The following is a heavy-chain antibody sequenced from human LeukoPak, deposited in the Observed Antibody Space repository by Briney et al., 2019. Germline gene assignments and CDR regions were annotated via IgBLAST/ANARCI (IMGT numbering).Heavy chain of an antibody. D-gene: IGHD5-12*01. CDR3: ARALSRGYSGYDYGLGY. J-gene: IGHJ4*02. CDR2: ISASNGNT. V-gene: IGHV1-18*01. Sequence: ASVKVSCKASGYTFINYGVTWVRQAPGQGLEWMGWISASNGNTNYAQKLQGRVTMTTETSTSTAYMELRSLRSDDTAVYYCARALSRGYSGYDYGLGYWGQGTLVPVSS. CDR1: GYTFINYG.